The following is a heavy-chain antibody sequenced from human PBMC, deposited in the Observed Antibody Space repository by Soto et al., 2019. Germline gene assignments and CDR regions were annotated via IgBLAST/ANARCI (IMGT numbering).Heavy chain of an antibody. CDR3: ARQAHFYDILTGYQYYFDY. CDR2: ISAYNGNT. V-gene: IGHV1-18*01. D-gene: IGHD3-9*01. CDR1: GYTFTSYG. Sequence: ASVKVSCKASGYTFTSYGISWVRQAPGQGLEWMGWISAYNGNTNYAQKLQGRVTMTTDTSTSTAYMELRSLRSDDTAVYYCARQAHFYDILTGYQYYFDYWGQATLVTVSS. J-gene: IGHJ4*02.